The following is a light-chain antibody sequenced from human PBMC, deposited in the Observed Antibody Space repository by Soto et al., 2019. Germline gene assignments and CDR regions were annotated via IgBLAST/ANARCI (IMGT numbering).Light chain of an antibody. CDR1: SSDVGGYNY. V-gene: IGLV2-11*01. CDR2: DVT. J-gene: IGLJ1*01. CDR3: SSYTSSSTLYV. Sequence: QSVLTQPRSVSGSPGQSVTISCTGSSSDVGGYNYVSWYQQQPGKAPKLLIYDVTIRTSGVSARFSGSKSGNTASLTISGLQAEDEADYYCSSYTSSSTLYVFGTGTKVTVL.